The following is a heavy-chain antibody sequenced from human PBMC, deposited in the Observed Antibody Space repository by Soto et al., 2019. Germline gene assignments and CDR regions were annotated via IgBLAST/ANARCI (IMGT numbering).Heavy chain of an antibody. CDR2: LYYTGST. V-gene: IGHV4-59*01. J-gene: IGHJ4*02. D-gene: IGHD5-18*01. Sequence: QVQLQESGPGLVKPSETLSLTCIVSGGTISSNYWSWIRQPPGKGLEWIGYLYYTGSTNYNPSLKSRVTISVDTSKNQFSLKLSSVTAADTAVYYCARDSGYNSGSNYFDYWGQGTLVTVSS. CDR1: GGTISSNY. CDR3: ARDSGYNSGSNYFDY.